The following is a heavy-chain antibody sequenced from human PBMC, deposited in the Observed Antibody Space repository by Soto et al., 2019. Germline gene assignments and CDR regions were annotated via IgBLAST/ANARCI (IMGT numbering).Heavy chain of an antibody. V-gene: IGHV4-39*01. CDR1: GGSISSSNYY. Sequence: QLQLQESGPGLVKPSETLSLTCTVSGGSISSSNYYWGWIRQPPGKGLEWIGSIYYTGSTYYNPSLKSRVTISVDTCKYQFSLKLSSVTAADTAVYYCARSTGSSWYSYYYYGMDVWGQGTTVTVSS. D-gene: IGHD6-13*01. CDR3: ARSTGSSWYSYYYYGMDV. CDR2: IYYTGST. J-gene: IGHJ6*02.